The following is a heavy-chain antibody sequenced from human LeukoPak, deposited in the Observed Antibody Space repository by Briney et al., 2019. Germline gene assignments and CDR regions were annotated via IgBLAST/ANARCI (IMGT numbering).Heavy chain of an antibody. V-gene: IGHV1-3*01. Sequence: ASVKVSCTASGYTFTSYAMHWVRQAPGQRLEWMGWINAGNGNTKYSQKFQGRVTITRDTSASTAYMELSSLKSEDTAVYYCAREDCSGGSCYSGYYYYYGMDVWGQGTTVTVSS. J-gene: IGHJ6*02. CDR3: AREDCSGGSCYSGYYYYYGMDV. D-gene: IGHD2-15*01. CDR1: GYTFTSYA. CDR2: INAGNGNT.